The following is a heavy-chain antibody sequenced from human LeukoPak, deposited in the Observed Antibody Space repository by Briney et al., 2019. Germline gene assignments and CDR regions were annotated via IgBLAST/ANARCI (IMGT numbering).Heavy chain of an antibody. V-gene: IGHV4-34*01. CDR1: GGSFSGYY. J-gene: IGHJ5*02. CDR3: AGRYCSSTSCSPSNWFDP. CDR2: INHSGST. Sequence: PSETLSLTCAVYGGSFSGYYWSWIRQPPGKGLEWIGEINHSGSTYYNPSLKSRVTISVDTSKNRFSLKLSSVTAADTAVYYCAGRYCSSTSCSPSNWFDPWGQGTLVTVSS. D-gene: IGHD2-2*01.